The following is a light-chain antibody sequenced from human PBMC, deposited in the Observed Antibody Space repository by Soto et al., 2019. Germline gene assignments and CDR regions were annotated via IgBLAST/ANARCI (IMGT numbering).Light chain of an antibody. CDR3: QSYDSSPPWV. CDR2: GNS. J-gene: IGLJ1*01. V-gene: IGLV1-40*01. CDR1: SSNIGAGYD. Sequence: QSVLTQPPSVSGAPGQRVTISCTGSSSNIGAGYDVHWYQQLPGTAPKLLIYGNSNRPSGVPDRFSGSKSGTSASLAITVLQAEDEADYYCQSYDSSPPWVFGTGTKLTVL.